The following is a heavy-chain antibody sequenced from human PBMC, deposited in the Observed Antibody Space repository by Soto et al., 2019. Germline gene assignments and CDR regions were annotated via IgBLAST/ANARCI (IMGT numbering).Heavy chain of an antibody. Sequence: QVQLESSGPGLVKPSQILSLTCTVSAGSISSVGYFWTWIRQHPAKGLEWIGHISYSGSTYFIPSLWSRLSMSVDTSKNQFSLNLTSVTVADTALYYCARLNCGWHQTFDSWGQGSLVTVSS. CDR1: AGSISSVGYF. CDR2: ISYSGST. CDR3: ARLNCGWHQTFDS. J-gene: IGHJ4*02. D-gene: IGHD6-19*01. V-gene: IGHV4-31*03.